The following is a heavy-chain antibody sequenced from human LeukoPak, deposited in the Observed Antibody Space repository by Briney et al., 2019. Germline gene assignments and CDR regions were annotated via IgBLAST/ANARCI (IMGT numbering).Heavy chain of an antibody. CDR1: GLTFSSYE. CDR3: ARHNGWFDY. Sequence: GGSLRLSCAASGLTFSSYEMDWVRQAPEKGLEWISYISSSGGYMYADSVKGRFTISRDNAKNSLYLQMNSMRVEDTGVYYCARHNGWFDYWGQGTLVTVSS. D-gene: IGHD2-8*01. CDR2: ISSSGGYM. J-gene: IGHJ5*01. V-gene: IGHV3-48*03.